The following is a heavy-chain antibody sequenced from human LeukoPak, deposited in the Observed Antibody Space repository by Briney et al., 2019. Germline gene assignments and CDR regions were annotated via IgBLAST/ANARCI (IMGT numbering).Heavy chain of an antibody. CDR2: ISAYNGNT. J-gene: IGHJ5*02. CDR1: GYTFTSYG. CDR3: ARGLLGYCSSTSCSTNWFDP. D-gene: IGHD2-2*01. V-gene: IGHV1-18*01. Sequence: ASVKVSCKASGYTFTSYGISWVRQAPGQGLEWMGWISAYNGNTNYAQKLQGRVTMTTDTSTSTAYMELRSLRSDDTAVYYCARGLLGYCSSTSCSTNWFDPWGQGTLVTVSS.